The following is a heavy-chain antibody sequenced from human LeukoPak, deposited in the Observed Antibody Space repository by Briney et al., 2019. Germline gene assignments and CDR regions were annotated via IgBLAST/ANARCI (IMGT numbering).Heavy chain of an antibody. CDR1: GYSISSSYY. J-gene: IGHJ5*02. CDR2: IYYSGST. V-gene: IGHV4-38-2*02. Sequence: NPSETLSLTCTVSGYSISSSYYWGWIRQPPGKGLEWIGSIYYSGSTYYNPSLKSRVTISVDTSKNQFSLKLSSVTAADTAVYYCARDGSGLRYFDWSPVSWLTPVWFDPWGQGTLVTVSS. CDR3: ARDGSGLRYFDWSPVSWLTPVWFDP. D-gene: IGHD3-9*01.